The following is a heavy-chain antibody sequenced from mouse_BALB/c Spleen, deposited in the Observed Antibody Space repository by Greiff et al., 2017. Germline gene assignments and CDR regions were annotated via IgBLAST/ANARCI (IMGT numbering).Heavy chain of an antibody. J-gene: IGHJ4*01. CDR1: GFTFSSYT. CDR2: ISNGGGST. Sequence: EVMLVESGGGLVQPGGSRKLSCAASGFTFSSYTMSWVRQTPEKRLEWVAYISNGGGSTYYPDTVKGRFTISRDNAKNTLYLQMSSLKSEDTAMYYCARQTGSAMDYWGQGTSVTVSS. CDR3: ARQTGSAMDY. V-gene: IGHV5-12-2*01.